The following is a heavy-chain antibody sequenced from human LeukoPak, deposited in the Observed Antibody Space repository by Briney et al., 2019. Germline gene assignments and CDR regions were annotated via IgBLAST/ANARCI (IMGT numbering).Heavy chain of an antibody. Sequence: KPGGSLRLACAASGFDFSGYSMTWVRQAPGKGLEWVASMTSSSTYIDYADSVKGRFTLSRDNAENSLYLQMHSLRVDDMAVYYCARVSVGQGGDHILFYMDVWGKGTTVTVSS. J-gene: IGHJ6*03. CDR2: MTSSSTYI. CDR1: GFDFSGYS. V-gene: IGHV3-21*01. CDR3: ARVSVGQGGDHILFYMDV. D-gene: IGHD2/OR15-2a*01.